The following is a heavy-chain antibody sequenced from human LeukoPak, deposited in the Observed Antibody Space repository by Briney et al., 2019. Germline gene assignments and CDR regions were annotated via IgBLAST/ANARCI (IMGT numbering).Heavy chain of an antibody. CDR1: GGSFSGYY. CDR3: ARGPGGFWSGYYLDY. Sequence: SETLSLTCAVYGGSFSGYYWSWIRQPPGKGPEWIGEINHSGSTNYNPSLKSRVTISVDTSKNQFSLKLSSVTAADTAVYYCARGPGGFWSGYYLDYWGQGTLVTVSS. D-gene: IGHD3-3*01. J-gene: IGHJ4*02. CDR2: INHSGST. V-gene: IGHV4-34*01.